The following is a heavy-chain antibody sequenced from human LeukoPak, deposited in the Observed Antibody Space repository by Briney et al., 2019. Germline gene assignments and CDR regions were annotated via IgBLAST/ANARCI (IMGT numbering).Heavy chain of an antibody. CDR3: ARLAAVGTYHFYYYMDV. V-gene: IGHV1-18*01. D-gene: IGHD6-13*01. J-gene: IGHJ6*03. CDR1: GYTFTSYG. Sequence: ASVKVSCKASGYTFTSYGINWVRQAPGQGLEWMGWISAYNAKTNYAQSFQDRVSMTTDTSTNTAYMELRSLRSDDTAVYYCARLAAVGTYHFYYYMDVWGKGTTVTISS. CDR2: ISAYNAKT.